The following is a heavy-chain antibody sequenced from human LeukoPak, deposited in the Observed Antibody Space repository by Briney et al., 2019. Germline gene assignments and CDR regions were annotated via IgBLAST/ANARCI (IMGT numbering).Heavy chain of an antibody. J-gene: IGHJ4*02. V-gene: IGHV3-33*06. CDR1: GFTFSSYG. Sequence: GGSLRLSCAASGFTFSSYGMHWVRQAPGKGLEWVAVIWYDGSNKYCADSVKGRFTISRDNSKNTLYLQMNSLRAEDTAVYYCAKEGTVTTFSGNYFDYWGQGTLVTVSS. D-gene: IGHD4-11*01. CDR2: IWYDGSNK. CDR3: AKEGTVTTFSGNYFDY.